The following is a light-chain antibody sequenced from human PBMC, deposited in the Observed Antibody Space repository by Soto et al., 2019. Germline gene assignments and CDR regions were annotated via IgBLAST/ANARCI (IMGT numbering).Light chain of an antibody. CDR3: QQYMRGPRT. J-gene: IGKJ4*01. CDR1: HSGSSY. Sequence: IVLTKSPAALSLSPGERATLSXRASHSGSSYLTWYQQKPGXAPRXXXAGXSTRATGSPARFSGSGSATEFTLTISSLQSEDFAVYYCQQYMRGPRTFGGGTKVDIK. V-gene: IGKV3D-15*01. CDR2: GXS.